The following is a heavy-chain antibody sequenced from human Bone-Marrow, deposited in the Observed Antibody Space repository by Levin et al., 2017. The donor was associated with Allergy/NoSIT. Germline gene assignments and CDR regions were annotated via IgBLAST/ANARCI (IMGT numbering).Heavy chain of an antibody. CDR2: LNSDGGAT. Sequence: GGSLRLSCAASGFTFSSYWMHWVRQAPGKGLVWVSGLNSDGGATTYADPVKGRFSISRDNAKNTLYLQLNSLRADDTAVYYCARATKEYCSGGSCYFDDAFDIWGQGTMVTVSS. J-gene: IGHJ3*02. CDR1: GFTFSSYW. CDR3: ARATKEYCSGGSCYFDDAFDI. D-gene: IGHD2-15*01. V-gene: IGHV3-74*03.